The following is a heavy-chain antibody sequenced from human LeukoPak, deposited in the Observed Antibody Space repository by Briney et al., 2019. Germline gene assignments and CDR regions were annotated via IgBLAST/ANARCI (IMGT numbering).Heavy chain of an antibody. CDR1: GYTFTRHG. Sequence: ASVKVSCKTSGYTFTRHGVAWVRQAPGQGLEWMGWISGYDGDTNFAQEFQGRVTMTTDTSSNTAYMELRSLTSDDTAVYYCARDPSNSVGRKLFFDCWGQGTLVTVSS. CDR2: ISGYDGDT. V-gene: IGHV1-18*01. J-gene: IGHJ4*02. CDR3: ARDPSNSVGRKLFFDC. D-gene: IGHD1-14*01.